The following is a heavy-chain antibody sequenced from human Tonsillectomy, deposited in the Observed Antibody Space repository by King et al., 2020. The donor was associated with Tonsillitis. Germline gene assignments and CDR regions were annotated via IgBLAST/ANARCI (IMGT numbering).Heavy chain of an antibody. Sequence: VQLVESGGGLVQPGGSLKLSCAASGFTFSGSAMHWVRQASGKGLEWVGRIRSKANSYATAYAASVKGRFTISRDDSKNTAYLQMNSLNTEDTAVYYCTRQLVVTAPAYYYYGMDVWGQGTTVTVSS. CDR3: TRQLVVTAPAYYYYGMDV. J-gene: IGHJ6*02. D-gene: IGHD2-21*02. CDR1: GFTFSGSA. CDR2: IRSKANSYAT. V-gene: IGHV3-73*02.